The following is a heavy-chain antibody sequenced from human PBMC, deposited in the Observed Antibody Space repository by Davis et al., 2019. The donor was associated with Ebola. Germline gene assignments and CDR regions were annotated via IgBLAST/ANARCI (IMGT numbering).Heavy chain of an antibody. CDR1: GFTFSSYG. Sequence: PGGSLRLSCAASGFTFSSYGMHWVRQAPGKWLEWVAVISYDGSNKYYADSVKGRFTISRDNSKNTLYLQMNSLRAEDTAVYYCANMFSSSPRGGWFDPWGQGTLVTVSS. D-gene: IGHD6-6*01. V-gene: IGHV3-30*18. CDR2: ISYDGSNK. CDR3: ANMFSSSPRGGWFDP. J-gene: IGHJ5*02.